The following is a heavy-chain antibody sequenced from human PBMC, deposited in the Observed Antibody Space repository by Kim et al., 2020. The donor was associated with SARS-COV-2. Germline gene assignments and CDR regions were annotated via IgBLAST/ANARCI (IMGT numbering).Heavy chain of an antibody. CDR2: ISRSSSTI. CDR1: GFTFSSYS. CDR3: AGEQVVPAAPFDY. D-gene: IGHD2-2*01. V-gene: IGHV3-48*02. J-gene: IGHJ4*02. Sequence: GGSLRLSCAASGFTFSSYSMNWVRQAPGKGLEWVSYISRSSSTIYYADSVKGRFTISRDNAKNSLYLQMNSLRDEDTAVYYCAGEQVVPAAPFDYWGQGTLVTVSS.